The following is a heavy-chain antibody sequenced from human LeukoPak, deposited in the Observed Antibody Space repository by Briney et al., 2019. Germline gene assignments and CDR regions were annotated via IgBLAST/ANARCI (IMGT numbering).Heavy chain of an antibody. V-gene: IGHV4-39*07. CDR1: GGSISSNGYY. CDR2: FYYTGST. D-gene: IGHD1-26*01. CDR3: AREGGSPPFDY. Sequence: TSETLSLTCTISGGSISSNGYYWGWIRQPPGKGLEWIGSFYYTGSTFYSPSLKSRVTISVDTSKNQFSLKLSSVTAADTAVYYCAREGGSPPFDYWGQGTLVTVSS. J-gene: IGHJ4*02.